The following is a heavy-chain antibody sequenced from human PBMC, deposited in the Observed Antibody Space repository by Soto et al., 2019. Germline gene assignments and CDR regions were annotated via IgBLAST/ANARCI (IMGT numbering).Heavy chain of an antibody. CDR2: IIPILGIA. V-gene: IGHV1-69*02. Sequence: ASVKVSCKASGGTFSSYTISWVRQAPGQGLEWMGRIIPILGIANYAQKFQGRVTITADKSTSTAYMELSSLRSEDTAVYYCARIYGGHAGWFDPWGQGTLVTVSS. CDR1: GGTFSSYT. CDR3: ARIYGGHAGWFDP. J-gene: IGHJ5*02. D-gene: IGHD4-17*01.